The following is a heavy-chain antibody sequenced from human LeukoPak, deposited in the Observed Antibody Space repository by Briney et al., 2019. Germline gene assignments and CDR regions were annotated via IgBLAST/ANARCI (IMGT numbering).Heavy chain of an antibody. D-gene: IGHD1-1*01. CDR1: GFTFSSYA. CDR3: AKLRGPTSGAPDY. V-gene: IGHV3-23*01. Sequence: GGSLRLSCAASGFTFSSYAMTWVRQAPGKGLEWVSGISGSGGSIYYADSVKGRFTISRDTSKNTLYLQMHSVQAGVTALYYCAKLRGPTSGAPDYWGQGTLVTVSS. J-gene: IGHJ4*02. CDR2: ISGSGGSI.